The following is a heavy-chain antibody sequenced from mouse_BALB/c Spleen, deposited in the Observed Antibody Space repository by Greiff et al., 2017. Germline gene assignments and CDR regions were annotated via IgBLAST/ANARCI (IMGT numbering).Heavy chain of an antibody. Sequence: EVQRVESGPGLVKPSQSLSLTCSVTGYSITSGYYWNWIRQFPGNKLEWMGYISYDGSNNYNPSLKNRISITRDTSKNQFFLKLNSVTTEDTATYYCARKRWLLDAMDYWGQGTSVTVSS. J-gene: IGHJ4*01. CDR3: ARKRWLLDAMDY. D-gene: IGHD2-3*01. V-gene: IGHV3-6*02. CDR1: GYSITSGYY. CDR2: ISYDGSN.